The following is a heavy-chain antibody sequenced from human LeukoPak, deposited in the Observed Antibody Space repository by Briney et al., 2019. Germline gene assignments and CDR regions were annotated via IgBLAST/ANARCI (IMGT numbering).Heavy chain of an antibody. V-gene: IGHV4-34*01. CDR2: INHSGST. D-gene: IGHD6-13*01. Sequence: SGTLSLTCAVYGGSFSGYYWSWIRQPPGKGLEWIGEINHSGSTNYNPSLKSRVTISVDTSKNQFSLKLSSVTAADTAVYYCARLPGAAAAGPLDYWGQGTLVTVSS. CDR1: GGSFSGYY. J-gene: IGHJ4*02. CDR3: ARLPGAAAAGPLDY.